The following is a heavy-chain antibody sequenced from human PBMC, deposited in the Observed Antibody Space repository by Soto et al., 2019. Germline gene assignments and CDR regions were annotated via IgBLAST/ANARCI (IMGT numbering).Heavy chain of an antibody. CDR3: AKGGFWVHYGMDV. D-gene: IGHD3-16*01. Sequence: EVQLLESGGGLVQPGGSLRPSCAASGSNFDSYAMNWVRQAPGKGLEWVSAISRDGGTTFYADSVKGRFTISRDNSENTLYMEMNSLRVEDTAVYYCAKGGFWVHYGMDVWGQGTTVTVSS. J-gene: IGHJ6*02. CDR2: ISRDGGTT. V-gene: IGHV3-23*01. CDR1: GSNFDSYA.